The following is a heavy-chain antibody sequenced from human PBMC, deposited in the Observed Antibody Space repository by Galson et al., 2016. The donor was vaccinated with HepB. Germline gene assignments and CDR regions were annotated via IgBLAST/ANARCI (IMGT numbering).Heavy chain of an antibody. CDR1: GVSISSTSYY. J-gene: IGHJ5*02. V-gene: IGHV4-39*01. CDR2: MYHTGSA. Sequence: SETLSLTCAVSGVSISSTSYYWGWIRQPPGRGLEWIGSMYHTGSAYYNPSLKSRVTISGDTSKNQFSLKVASVTAADTAVYYCVRLQPRDRPSGNWFDPWGQGILVTVSS. CDR3: VRLQPRDRPSGNWFDP. D-gene: IGHD1-14*01.